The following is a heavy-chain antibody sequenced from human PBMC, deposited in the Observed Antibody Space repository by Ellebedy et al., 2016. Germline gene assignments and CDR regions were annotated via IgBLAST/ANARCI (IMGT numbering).Heavy chain of an antibody. V-gene: IGHV4-39*07. Sequence: SETLSLTXTVSGGSISSSDYYWGWIRQPPGKGLEWIGSIYYNGTIYYNPSLKGRVTISVDTSKKQFSLRLSSVTAADTAVYYCARGGEIAVRLNYFYFMDVWGKGTTVTVSS. D-gene: IGHD6-6*01. J-gene: IGHJ6*03. CDR3: ARGGEIAVRLNYFYFMDV. CDR2: IYYNGTI. CDR1: GGSISSSDYY.